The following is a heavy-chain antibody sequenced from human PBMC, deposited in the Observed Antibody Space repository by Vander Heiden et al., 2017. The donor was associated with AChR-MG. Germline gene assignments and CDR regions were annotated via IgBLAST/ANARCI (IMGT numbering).Heavy chain of an antibody. V-gene: IGHV4-31*03. Sequence: QVQLQESGPGLVKPSQTLSLTCTVSGGSISRGGYYWSGIRQHPGKGWEWVGYIFASGRTCYNRARKSRVTRSVETSKNQFSLRLTSVTAADTAVYYCARARTWGYYYGSGPWVFFFDYWGQGTLVTVSS. CDR1: GGSISRGGYY. CDR3: ARARTWGYYYGSGPWVFFFDY. J-gene: IGHJ4*02. D-gene: IGHD3-10*01. CDR2: IFASGRT.